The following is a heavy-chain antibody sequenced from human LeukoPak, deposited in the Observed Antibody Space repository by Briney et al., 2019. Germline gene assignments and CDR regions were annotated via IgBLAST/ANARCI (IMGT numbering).Heavy chain of an antibody. CDR3: ARVIWGPTVTTSDY. CDR2: ITGSAGST. D-gene: IGHD4-17*01. CDR1: GFTFSYYS. V-gene: IGHV3-23*01. Sequence: PGGSLRLSCAASGFTFSYYSMSWVRQAPGKGLEWVSGITGSAGSTHYADSVKGRFTISRDNSKNTLYLQMNSLRAEDTAVYYCARVIWGPTVTTSDYWGQGTLVTVSS. J-gene: IGHJ4*02.